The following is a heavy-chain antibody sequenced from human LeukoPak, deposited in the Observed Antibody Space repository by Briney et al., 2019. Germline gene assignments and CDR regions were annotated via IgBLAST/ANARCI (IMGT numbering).Heavy chain of an antibody. V-gene: IGHV1-8*01. D-gene: IGHD3-9*01. CDR1: GYTFTSYD. CDR2: MNPNSGNT. CDR3: ASLRYFDWAHDAFDI. Sequence: ASVEVSCKASGYTFTSYDINWVRQATGQGLEWMGWMNPNSGNTGYAQKFQGRVTMTRNTSISTAYMELSSLRSEDTAVYYCASLRYFDWAHDAFDIWGQGTMVTVSS. J-gene: IGHJ3*02.